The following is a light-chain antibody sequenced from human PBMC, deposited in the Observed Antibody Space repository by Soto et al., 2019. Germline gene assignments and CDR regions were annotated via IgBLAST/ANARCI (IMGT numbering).Light chain of an antibody. CDR3: HQFDKYLKT. CDR2: DPS. V-gene: IGKV1D-13*01. CDR1: QSISSA. Sequence: AIQLTQSPSSLSASVGDRVTITCRASQSISSALAWYQQKPGKVPKLLIYDPSSLESGVPSRFSGSGSGTSITLTFSSLQPEDSVPYYCHQFDKYLKTFGQGTGLEIK. J-gene: IGKJ5*01.